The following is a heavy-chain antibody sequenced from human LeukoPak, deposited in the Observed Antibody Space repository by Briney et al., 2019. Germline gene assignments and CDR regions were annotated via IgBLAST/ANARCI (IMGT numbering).Heavy chain of an antibody. CDR1: GGTFSSYA. Sequence: ASVKVSCKASGGTFSSYAISWVRQAPGQRLEWMGGIIPIFGTANYAQKFQGRVTITTDESTSTAYMELSSLRSEDTAVYYCARVGSADYYYMDVWGKGTTVTVSS. CDR3: ARVGSADYYYMDV. V-gene: IGHV1-69*05. CDR2: IIPIFGTA. J-gene: IGHJ6*03. D-gene: IGHD6-13*01.